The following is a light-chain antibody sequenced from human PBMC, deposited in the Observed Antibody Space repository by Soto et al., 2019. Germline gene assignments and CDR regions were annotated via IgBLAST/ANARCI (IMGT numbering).Light chain of an antibody. CDR2: KAS. CDR1: QSIRKW. V-gene: IGKV1-5*03. J-gene: IGKJ1*01. CDR3: QQYNSYSWT. Sequence: DIQMTQSPSSLSASVGDRVTSTCRASQSIRKWLAWYQQRPGETPNLLISKASSLESGVPSRFSGSGSGTEFTLTISSLQPDDFATYYCQQYNSYSWTFGQGTKVDIK.